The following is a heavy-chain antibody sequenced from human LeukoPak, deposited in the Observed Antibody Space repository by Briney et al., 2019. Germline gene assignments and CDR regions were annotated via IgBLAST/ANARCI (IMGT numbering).Heavy chain of an antibody. D-gene: IGHD3-10*01. Sequence: QPGGSLRLSCAASRFTFSSYSMNWVRQAPGKGLEWVSYISSSSRTIYYADSVKGRFTISRDSAKNSLYLQMNSLRDEDTAVYYCARAYHGLGSYYDYWGQGTLVTVSS. V-gene: IGHV3-48*02. CDR3: ARAYHGLGSYYDY. CDR1: RFTFSSYS. CDR2: ISSSSRTI. J-gene: IGHJ4*02.